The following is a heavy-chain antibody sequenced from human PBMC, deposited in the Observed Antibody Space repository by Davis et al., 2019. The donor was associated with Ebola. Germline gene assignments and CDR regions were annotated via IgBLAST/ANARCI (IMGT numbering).Heavy chain of an antibody. CDR2: ISSSGSTI. D-gene: IGHD3-3*01. Sequence: GESLKISCAASGFTFSSYEMNWVRQAPGKGLEWVSYISSSGSTIYYADSVKGRFTISRDNSKNTLYLQMNSLRAEDTAMYYCAREAVDFWSGYYTHYFDYWGQGTLVTVSS. J-gene: IGHJ4*02. CDR1: GFTFSSYE. CDR3: AREAVDFWSGYYTHYFDY. V-gene: IGHV3-48*03.